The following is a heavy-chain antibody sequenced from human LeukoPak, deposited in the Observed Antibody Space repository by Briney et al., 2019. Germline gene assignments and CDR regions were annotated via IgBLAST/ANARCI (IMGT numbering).Heavy chain of an antibody. J-gene: IGHJ4*02. CDR3: ARIPMYSGSYYFDY. CDR2: IYYSGST. V-gene: IGHV4-59*08. CDR1: GGSISSYY. D-gene: IGHD1-26*01. Sequence: PSETLSLTCTVSGGSISSYYWSWIRQPPGKGLEWIGYIYYSGSTNYNPSLKSRVTISVDTSKNQFSLKLSSVTAADTAVYYCARIPMYSGSYYFDYWGQGTLDTVSS.